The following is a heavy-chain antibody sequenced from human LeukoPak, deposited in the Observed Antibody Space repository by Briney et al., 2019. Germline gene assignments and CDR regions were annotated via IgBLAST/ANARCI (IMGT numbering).Heavy chain of an antibody. J-gene: IGHJ4*02. CDR2: ITATSSST. CDR3: AKRDGYSYGYYFDY. D-gene: IGHD5-18*01. CDR1: GFTFSNYA. Sequence: PGGSLRLSCVVSGFTFSNYAMSWVRQAPGKGLEWVSAITATSSSTYDADSVQGRFTISRDNSKNTLYLQMNSLRAEDTAVYYCAKRDGYSYGYYFDYWGQGTLVTVSS. V-gene: IGHV3-23*01.